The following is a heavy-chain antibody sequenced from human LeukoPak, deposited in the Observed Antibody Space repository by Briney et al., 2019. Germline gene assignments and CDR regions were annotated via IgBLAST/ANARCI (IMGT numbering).Heavy chain of an antibody. CDR2: ISGDGGNI. CDR3: AKDLPQYYDFWSGYYGGFDY. V-gene: IGHV3-43*02. Sequence: GGSLRLSCAASGFTFDDYAMHWVRQAPGKGLEWVSLISGDGGNIYYAESVKGRFTISRDNSKNSLYLQMNSLRTEDTALYYCAKDLPQYYDFWSGYYGGFDYWGQGTLVTVSS. CDR1: GFTFDDYA. D-gene: IGHD3-3*01. J-gene: IGHJ4*02.